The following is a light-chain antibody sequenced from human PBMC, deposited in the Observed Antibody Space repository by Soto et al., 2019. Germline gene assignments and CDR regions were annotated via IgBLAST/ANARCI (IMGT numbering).Light chain of an antibody. J-gene: IGKJ4*01. CDR1: QSVSSN. Sequence: IVMPQSPVTLSVSPGERATLSCRASQSVSSNLAWYQQKPGQAPRLLIYGASTRAPGIPARFSGSGSGTEFTLTISSLQSGDFAVYYCQQYNNWPRLTFGGGTKVAIK. CDR2: GAS. V-gene: IGKV3-15*01. CDR3: QQYNNWPRLT.